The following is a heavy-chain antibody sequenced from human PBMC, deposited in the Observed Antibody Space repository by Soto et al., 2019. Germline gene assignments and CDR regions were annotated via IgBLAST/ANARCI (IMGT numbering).Heavy chain of an antibody. CDR1: GGSISSGDYY. V-gene: IGHV4-30-4*01. CDR2: IYYSGST. Sequence: SETLSLTCTVSGGSISSGDYYWSWIRQPPGKGLEWIGYIYYSGSTYYNPSLKSRVTISVDTSKNQFSLKLSSVTAADTAVYYCARADYDSSHDAFDIWGQGTMVTVSS. D-gene: IGHD3-22*01. CDR3: ARADYDSSHDAFDI. J-gene: IGHJ3*02.